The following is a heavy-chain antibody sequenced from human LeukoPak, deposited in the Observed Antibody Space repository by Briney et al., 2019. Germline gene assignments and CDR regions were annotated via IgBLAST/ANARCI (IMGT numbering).Heavy chain of an antibody. J-gene: IGHJ4*02. Sequence: PGGSLRLSCVASGFTFSSYEMNWARQAPGKGLEWVSYISSSDSTTHYADSAKGRFTISRDNAKNSLYLQMNSLRGEDTAVYYCAAKEGTRSDFDYWGQGTLVTVAS. CDR2: ISSSDSTT. D-gene: IGHD1-14*01. CDR1: GFTFSSYE. V-gene: IGHV3-48*03. CDR3: AAKEGTRSDFDY.